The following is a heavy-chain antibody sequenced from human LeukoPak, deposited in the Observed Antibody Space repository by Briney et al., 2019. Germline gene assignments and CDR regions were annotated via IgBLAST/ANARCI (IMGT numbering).Heavy chain of an antibody. J-gene: IGHJ4*02. CDR1: GGSISSSNW. V-gene: IGHV4-4*02. D-gene: IGHD3-16*02. Sequence: SGTLSLTCAVSGGSISSSNWWSWVRQPPGKGLEWIGEIYHSGSTNYNPSLKSRVTISVDKSKNQFSLKLSSVTAADTAVYYCARSVITFGGVIALDYWGQGTLVTVSS. CDR3: ARSVITFGGVIALDY. CDR2: IYHSGST.